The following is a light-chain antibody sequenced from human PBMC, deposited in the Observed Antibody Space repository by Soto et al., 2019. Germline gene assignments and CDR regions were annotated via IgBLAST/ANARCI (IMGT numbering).Light chain of an antibody. J-gene: IGKJ2*01. CDR1: QAINND. V-gene: IGKV1-33*01. CDR3: QQYDNAAT. Sequence: DIQMTQSPSSLSASVGDRVTITCQASQAINNDSTWYQQKPGQPSKLLIYGAYILETGVPSRFSGSESGKHFTFTISSLQQEDIATYYSQQYDNAATFVQGSKLEMK. CDR2: GAY.